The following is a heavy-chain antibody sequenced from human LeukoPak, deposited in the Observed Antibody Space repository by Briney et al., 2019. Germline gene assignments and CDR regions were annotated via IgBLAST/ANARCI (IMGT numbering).Heavy chain of an antibody. D-gene: IGHD6-19*01. V-gene: IGHV3-23*01. CDR2: FSGSGGST. CDR1: GFTFSSYA. Sequence: GGSLRLSCAASGFTFSSYAMSWVRQAPGKGLEWVSAFSGSGGSTYYADSVKGRFTISRDNSKNTLYLQMNSLRAEDTAVYYCAKGSGQWPTVDWFDPWGQGTLVTVSS. J-gene: IGHJ5*02. CDR3: AKGSGQWPTVDWFDP.